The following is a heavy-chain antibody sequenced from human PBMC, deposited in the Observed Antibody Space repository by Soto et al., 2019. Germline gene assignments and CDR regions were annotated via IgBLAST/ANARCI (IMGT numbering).Heavy chain of an antibody. V-gene: IGHV4-59*12. CDR3: ARDHRFRDNWAFDY. D-gene: IGHD3-16*02. CDR1: GGSISSYY. CDR2: IYYSGST. J-gene: IGHJ4*02. Sequence: LSLTCTVSGGSISSYYWSWIRQPPGKGLEWIGYIYYSGSTNYNPSLKSRVTISMDKSKNQIFLNLFSVTAADTAVYYCARDHRFRDNWAFDYWGRGALVTVSS.